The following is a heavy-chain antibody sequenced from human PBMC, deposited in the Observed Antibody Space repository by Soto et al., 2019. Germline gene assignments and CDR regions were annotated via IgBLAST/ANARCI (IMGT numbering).Heavy chain of an antibody. D-gene: IGHD2-2*01. J-gene: IGHJ6*02. CDR3: ASISRDQYYYGMDV. CDR2: IWYDGSNK. V-gene: IGHV3-33*01. CDR1: GFTFSSYG. Sequence: QVQLVESGGGVVQPGRSLRLSCAASGFTFSSYGMHWVRQAPGKGLEWVAVIWYDGSNKYYADSVKGRFTISRDNSKNTLYLQMNSLRAEDTAVYYCASISRDQYYYGMDVWGQGTTVTVSS.